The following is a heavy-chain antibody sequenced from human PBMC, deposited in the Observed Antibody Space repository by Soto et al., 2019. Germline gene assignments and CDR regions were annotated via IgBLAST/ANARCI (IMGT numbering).Heavy chain of an antibody. D-gene: IGHD2-15*01. CDR3: ARDLEFGGYCSGGSCYPAN. CDR1: GFTFSNYA. V-gene: IGHV3-30-3*01. CDR2: ISYDGSNK. Sequence: PGGSLRLSCAASGFTFSNYAMHWVRQAPGKGLEWVAVISYDGSNKYYADSVKGRFTISRDNSKNTLYLQMNSLGAEDTAVYYCARDLEFGGYCSGGSCYPANWGQGTPVTVSS. J-gene: IGHJ4*02.